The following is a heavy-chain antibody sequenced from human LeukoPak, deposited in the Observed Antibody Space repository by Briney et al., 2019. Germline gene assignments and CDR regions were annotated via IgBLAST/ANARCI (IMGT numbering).Heavy chain of an antibody. D-gene: IGHD6-13*01. CDR2: IYYSGST. V-gene: IGHV4-59*01. J-gene: IGHJ4*02. CDR1: GGSISSYY. Sequence: SETLSLTCTVSGGSISSYYWSWIRQPPGKGLEWIGYIYYSGSTDYNPSLKSRVTISVDTSKNQFSLKLSSVTAADTAVYYCARGVMTGYSSSWHFDYWGQGTLVTVSS. CDR3: ARGVMTGYSSSWHFDY.